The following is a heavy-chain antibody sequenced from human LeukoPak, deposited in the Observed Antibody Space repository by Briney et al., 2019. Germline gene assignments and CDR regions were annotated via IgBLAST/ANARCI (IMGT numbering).Heavy chain of an antibody. J-gene: IGHJ5*02. CDR1: GYTFTSYY. Sequence: ASVKVSCKASGYTFTSYYMHWVRQAPGQGLEWMGIINPSGGSTSYAQKFQGRVTMTRDTSTSTVYMELSSLRSEDTAVYYCARDSFYDSSGYKRGFDPWGQGTLVTVSS. V-gene: IGHV1-46*01. D-gene: IGHD3-22*01. CDR3: ARDSFYDSSGYKRGFDP. CDR2: INPSGGST.